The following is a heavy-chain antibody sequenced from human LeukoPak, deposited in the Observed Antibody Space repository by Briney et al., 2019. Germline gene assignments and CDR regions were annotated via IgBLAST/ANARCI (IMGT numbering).Heavy chain of an antibody. D-gene: IGHD3-22*01. J-gene: IGHJ4*02. CDR2: IYYSGST. CDR3: ARHEDYYDSSVTN. Sequence: PSETLSLTCTVSGYSISSGYYWGWIRQPPGKGLEWIGSIYYSGSTYYNPSLKSRVTISVDTSKNQFSLKLSSVTAADTAVYYCARHEDYYDSSVTNWGQGTLVTVSS. V-gene: IGHV4-38-2*02. CDR1: GYSISSGYY.